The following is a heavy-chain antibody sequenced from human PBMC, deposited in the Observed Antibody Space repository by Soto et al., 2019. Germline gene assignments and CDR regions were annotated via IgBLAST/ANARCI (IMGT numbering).Heavy chain of an antibody. CDR1: GYTFTSYY. D-gene: IGHD3-3*01. CDR3: ARWGTIPHYYYYGMDV. V-gene: IGHV1-46*03. J-gene: IGHJ6*02. Sequence: GASVKVSCKASGYTFTSYYMHWVRQAPGQGLEWMGIINPSGGSTSYAQKFQGRVTMTRDTSTSTVYMELSSLRSEDTAVYYCARWGTIPHYYYYGMDVWGQGTTVTVSS. CDR2: INPSGGST.